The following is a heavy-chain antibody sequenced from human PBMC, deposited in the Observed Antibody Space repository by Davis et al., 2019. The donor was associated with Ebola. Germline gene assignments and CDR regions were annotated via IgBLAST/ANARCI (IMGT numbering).Heavy chain of an antibody. CDR1: GYTFTSYD. CDR2: MNPNSGNT. D-gene: IGHD6-13*01. J-gene: IGHJ5*02. Sequence: AASVKVSCKASGYTFTSYDTNWVRQATGQGFEWMGWMNPNSGNTGYAQKFQGRVTMTRDTSTSTAYMELSGLRSEDTAVYYCARANWATVGTRWFDPWGQGTLVTVSS. CDR3: ARANWATVGTRWFDP. V-gene: IGHV1-8*01.